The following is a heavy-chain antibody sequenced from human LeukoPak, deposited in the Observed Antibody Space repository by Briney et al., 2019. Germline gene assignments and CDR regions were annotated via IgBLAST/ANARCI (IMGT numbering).Heavy chain of an antibody. CDR2: IYHSGST. CDR3: ARRPIEMATPYWYFDL. CDR1: GYSISSGYY. V-gene: IGHV4-38-2*01. Sequence: SETLSLTCAVSGYSISSGYYWGWIRQPPGKGLEWIGSIYHSGSTYYNPSLKSRVTISVDTSKNRFSLKLSSVTAADTAVYYCARRPIEMATPYWYFDLWGRGTLVTVSS. D-gene: IGHD5-24*01. J-gene: IGHJ2*01.